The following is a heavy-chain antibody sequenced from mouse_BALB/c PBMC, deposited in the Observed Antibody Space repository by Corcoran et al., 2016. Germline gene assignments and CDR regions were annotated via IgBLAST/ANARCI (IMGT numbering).Heavy chain of an antibody. CDR2: INPYNDGT. Sequence: EIQLQQTGPELVKPGASVKISCKASGYTFTSYVMHWVKQKPGQGLEWIGYINPYNDGTKYNEKFKGKATLTSDKSSSTAYMELSSLTSEDSAVCHYAGCGIYGFDYWGQGTLVTVSA. CDR1: GYTFTSYV. J-gene: IGHJ3*01. D-gene: IGHD1-1*02. CDR3: AGCGIYGFDY. V-gene: IGHV1S136*01.